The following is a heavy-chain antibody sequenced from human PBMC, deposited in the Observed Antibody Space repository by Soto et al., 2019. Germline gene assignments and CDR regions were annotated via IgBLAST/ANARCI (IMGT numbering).Heavy chain of an antibody. CDR3: AREPSSPPTDY. D-gene: IGHD6-13*01. CDR1: GGSFSGYY. CDR2: INHSGST. V-gene: IGHV4-34*01. Sequence: SETLSLTCAVYGGSFSGYYWSWIRQPPGKGLEWIGEINHSGSTNYNPSLKSRVTISVDTSKNQFSLKLSSVTAADTAVYYCAREPSSPPTDYWGQGTLVTVSS. J-gene: IGHJ4*02.